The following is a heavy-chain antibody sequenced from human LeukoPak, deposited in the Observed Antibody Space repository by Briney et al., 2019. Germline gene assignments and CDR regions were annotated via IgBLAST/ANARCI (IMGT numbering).Heavy chain of an antibody. J-gene: IGHJ6*03. Sequence: GGSLRLSCAVSGFTLGSYWMHWVRQAPGQGLAWVSRVITDGSSTTYAESVKGRFTISRDNAKNSLYLQMNSLRAEDTAVYYCARDTVTTSYYYYMDVWGKGTTVTVSS. D-gene: IGHD4-11*01. CDR1: GFTLGSYW. CDR2: VITDGSST. V-gene: IGHV3-74*01. CDR3: ARDTVTTSYYYYMDV.